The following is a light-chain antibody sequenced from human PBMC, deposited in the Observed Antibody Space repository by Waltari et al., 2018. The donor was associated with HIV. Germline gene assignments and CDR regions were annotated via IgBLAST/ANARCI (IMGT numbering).Light chain of an antibody. CDR3: SSYGGSRNWL. CDR2: EAI. CDR1: SSDIGNYNL. J-gene: IGLJ2*01. V-gene: IGLV2-23*01. Sequence: QSALTQPASVSGSPGQSITISCTGTSSDIGNYNLVSWYQQHPGKAPKLIIYEAIKRPSGVSDRISGSKSANTASLTISGRQAEDEADYYCSSYGGSRNWLFGGGTKLTVL.